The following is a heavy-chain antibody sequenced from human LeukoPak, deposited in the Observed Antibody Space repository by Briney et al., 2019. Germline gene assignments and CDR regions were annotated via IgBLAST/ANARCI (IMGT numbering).Heavy chain of an antibody. Sequence: PSETLSLTCTVSGGSISSSSYYWGWIRQPPGKGLEWIGSIYYSGSTYYNPSLKSRVTISVDTSKYQFSLKLSSVTAADTAVYYCASELGYCTNGVCSWGQGTLVTVSS. V-gene: IGHV4-39*07. D-gene: IGHD2-8*01. CDR2: IYYSGST. CDR3: ASELGYCTNGVCS. J-gene: IGHJ5*01. CDR1: GGSISSSSYY.